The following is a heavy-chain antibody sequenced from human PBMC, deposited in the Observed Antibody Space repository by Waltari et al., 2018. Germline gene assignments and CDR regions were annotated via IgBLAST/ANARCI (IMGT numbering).Heavy chain of an antibody. CDR1: GLSISTSGFS. V-gene: IGHV2-5*02. CDR3: GHRRLEQAFDV. Sequence: QITLEESGPTLVKTTQTLTLTCTLSGLSISTSGFSVGWIRQPPGKTLAWLALISWDDDARYSPSLRSRLTITKDNSKNQMVLKMKDVRADDTATYYCGHRRLEQAFDVWGHGTMVTVSS. CDR2: ISWDDDA. J-gene: IGHJ3*01. D-gene: IGHD1-1*01.